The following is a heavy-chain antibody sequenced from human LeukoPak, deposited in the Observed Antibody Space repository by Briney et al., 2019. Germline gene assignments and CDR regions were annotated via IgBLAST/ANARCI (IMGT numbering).Heavy chain of an antibody. CDR3: ASLALKSRNNYFDY. CDR1: GGSISSYY. CDR2: IYYSGST. Sequence: QVQLQESGPGLVKPSETLSLTCTVSGGSISSYYWSWIRQPPGKGLEWIGDIYYSGSTYYNPSLKSRATISVDTSKNQFSLKLSSVTAADTAVYYCASLALKSRNNYFDYWGQGTLVTVSS. V-gene: IGHV4-59*04. J-gene: IGHJ4*02.